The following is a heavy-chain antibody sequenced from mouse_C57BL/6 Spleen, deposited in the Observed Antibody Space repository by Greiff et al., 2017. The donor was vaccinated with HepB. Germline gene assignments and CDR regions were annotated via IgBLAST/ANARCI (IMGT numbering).Heavy chain of an antibody. Sequence: VQLQQPGAELVRPGSSVKLSCKASGYTFTSYWMHWVKQRPIQGLEWIGNIDPSDSETHYNQKFKDKATLTVDKSSSTAYMQLSSLTSEDSAVYYCAREGNYYDYLFDYWGQGTTLTVSS. D-gene: IGHD2-4*01. CDR2: IDPSDSET. V-gene: IGHV1-52*01. CDR1: GYTFTSYW. CDR3: AREGNYYDYLFDY. J-gene: IGHJ2*01.